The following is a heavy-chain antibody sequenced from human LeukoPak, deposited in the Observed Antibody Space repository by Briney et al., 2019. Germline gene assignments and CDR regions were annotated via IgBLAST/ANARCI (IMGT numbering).Heavy chain of an antibody. CDR3: ARGVKEDSGSYNY. J-gene: IGHJ4*02. D-gene: IGHD1-26*01. CDR2: IIPIFGTA. Sequence: VSCKASGGTFSSYAISWVRQAPGQGLEWMGGIIPIFGTANYAQKFQGRVTITTDESTSTAYMELSSLRSEDTAVYYCARGVKEDSGSYNYWGQGTLVTVSS. V-gene: IGHV1-69*05. CDR1: GGTFSSYA.